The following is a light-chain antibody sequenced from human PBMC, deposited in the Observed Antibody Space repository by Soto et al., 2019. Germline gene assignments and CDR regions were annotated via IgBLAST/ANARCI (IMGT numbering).Light chain of an antibody. V-gene: IGKV3-20*01. Sequence: EIVWTQSPGTLSLSPGERATLSCRASQSVTFSYLAWYQQKPGQAPRLLIYGASSRATGIPDRFSVIGSGTDFTLTLTRLEPEDFAMDYCQRYDSLRTFGQWTKVDIK. CDR3: QRYDSLRT. CDR1: QSVTFSY. CDR2: GAS. J-gene: IGKJ1*01.